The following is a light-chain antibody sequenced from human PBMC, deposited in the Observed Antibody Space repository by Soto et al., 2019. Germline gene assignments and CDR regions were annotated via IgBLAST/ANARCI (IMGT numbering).Light chain of an antibody. Sequence: EIVMTRSPATLSVSPGERAPLSCRASQNINNNLAWYQQKLGQTPRLLIYGASTRATGAPARFSGSGSGTDFTLTISSLQSEDFAVYYCQQYYYWPANSFGQGTKLEIK. CDR3: QQYYYWPANS. J-gene: IGKJ2*03. CDR1: QNINNN. V-gene: IGKV3-15*01. CDR2: GAS.